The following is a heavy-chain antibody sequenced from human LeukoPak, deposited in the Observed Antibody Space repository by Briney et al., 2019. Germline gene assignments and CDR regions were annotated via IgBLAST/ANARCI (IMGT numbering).Heavy chain of an antibody. Sequence: ASVKVSCKASGYTFTSYGITWVRQAPGQGLEWMGWISTYNGNTNYARKFQGRVTMTTDTSTTTAYMELRSLRSDDTAMYYCARDRMDTGTYFDYWGQGTLVTVSS. D-gene: IGHD5-18*01. CDR1: GYTFTSYG. V-gene: IGHV1-18*01. CDR3: ARDRMDTGTYFDY. J-gene: IGHJ4*02. CDR2: ISTYNGNT.